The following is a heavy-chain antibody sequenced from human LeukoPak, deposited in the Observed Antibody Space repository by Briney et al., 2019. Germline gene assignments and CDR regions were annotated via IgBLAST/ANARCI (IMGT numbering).Heavy chain of an antibody. D-gene: IGHD6-19*01. CDR1: GYTFTSYG. CDR3: ARMHSSGWPLEPFDF. CDR2: ISAYNGNT. J-gene: IGHJ3*01. Sequence: ASVKVSCTASGYTFTSYGISRVRQAPGQGLEWMGWISAYNGNTNYAQKFQGRVTMTTDTSTSTAYMELRSLRFDDTAVYYCARMHSSGWPLEPFDFWGQGTMVTVSS. V-gene: IGHV1-18*01.